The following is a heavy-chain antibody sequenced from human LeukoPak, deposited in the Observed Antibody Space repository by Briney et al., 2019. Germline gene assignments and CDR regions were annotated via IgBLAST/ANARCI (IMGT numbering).Heavy chain of an antibody. V-gene: IGHV3-30*03. CDR3: ARDGSFASGAHDAFDI. D-gene: IGHD1-26*01. CDR1: GFTFSSYG. J-gene: IGHJ3*02. CDR2: ISYDGSNK. Sequence: PGGSLRLSCAASGFTFSSYGMHWVRQAPGKGLEWVAVISYDGSNKYYADSVKGRFTISRDNSKNTLYLQMNSLRAEDTAMYYCARDGSFASGAHDAFDIWGQGTMVTVSS.